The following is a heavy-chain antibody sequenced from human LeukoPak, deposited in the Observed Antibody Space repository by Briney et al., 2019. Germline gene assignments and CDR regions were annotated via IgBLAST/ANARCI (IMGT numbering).Heavy chain of an antibody. CDR3: ARGGGCSSTRWSSVGEDAFDI. Sequence: GGSLRLSCAGSGFTFSTYAMHWVRQAPGKGLEWVAGISYDGSNKYYADSVKGRFTISRDNSKNTLYLQMNSLRAEDTAVYYCARGGGCSSTRWSSVGEDAFDIWGEGTMVTVSS. V-gene: IGHV3-30-3*01. J-gene: IGHJ3*02. D-gene: IGHD2-2*01. CDR2: ISYDGSNK. CDR1: GFTFSTYA.